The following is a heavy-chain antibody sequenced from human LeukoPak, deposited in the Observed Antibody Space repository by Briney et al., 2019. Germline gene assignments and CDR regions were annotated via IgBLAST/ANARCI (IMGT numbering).Heavy chain of an antibody. V-gene: IGHV3-48*02. D-gene: IGHD3-22*01. J-gene: IGHJ3*02. CDR1: GFMFSGYS. CDR3: ARLDSSGPDM. Sequence: GGSLRLSCAASGFMFSGYSMNWVRQAPGKGLEWVSYISSSSSTIYYADSVRGRFTISRDNAKNSLYLQMNSLRDEDTDVYYCARLDSSGPDMWGQGTMVTVSS. CDR2: ISSSSSTI.